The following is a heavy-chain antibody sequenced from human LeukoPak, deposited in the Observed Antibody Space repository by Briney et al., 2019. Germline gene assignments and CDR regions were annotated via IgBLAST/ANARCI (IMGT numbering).Heavy chain of an antibody. Sequence: SETLSLTCTVSGGSISSYYWSWIRQPPGKGLEWIGYIYCSGSTNYNPSLKSRVTISVDTSKNQFSLKLRSVTAADTAVYYCAREVAARPGNWFDPWGQGTLVTVSS. V-gene: IGHV4-59*01. CDR1: GGSISSYY. D-gene: IGHD6-6*01. CDR2: IYCSGST. J-gene: IGHJ5*02. CDR3: AREVAARPGNWFDP.